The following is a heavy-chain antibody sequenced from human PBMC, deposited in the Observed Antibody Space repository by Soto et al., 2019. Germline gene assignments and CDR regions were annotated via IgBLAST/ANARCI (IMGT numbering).Heavy chain of an antibody. J-gene: IGHJ4*02. CDR2: MYDTGST. V-gene: IGHV4-59*01. D-gene: IGHD6-25*01. CDR1: SASISSYF. Sequence: SSETLSLTCTVSSASISSYFWSWIRQAPGKGLEWIAFMYDTGSTNYNPSLKGRVSISVDTSKTQISLNLNSVTAADTAVYYCARGWSSGWPYWGQGILVTVSS. CDR3: ARGWSSGWPY.